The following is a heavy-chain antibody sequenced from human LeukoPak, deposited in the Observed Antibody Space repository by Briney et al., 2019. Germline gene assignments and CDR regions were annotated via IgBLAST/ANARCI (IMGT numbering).Heavy chain of an antibody. Sequence: SSETVSLTCAVYGGSFSGYYWSWIRQPPGKGLEWIGEINHSGSTNYNPSLKSRVTISVDTSKNQLSLKLSSVTAADTAVYYCARAVPAAIAIAGYFQHWGQGTLVTVSS. J-gene: IGHJ1*01. CDR1: GGSFSGYY. CDR2: INHSGST. CDR3: ARAVPAAIAIAGYFQH. D-gene: IGHD2-2*02. V-gene: IGHV4-34*01.